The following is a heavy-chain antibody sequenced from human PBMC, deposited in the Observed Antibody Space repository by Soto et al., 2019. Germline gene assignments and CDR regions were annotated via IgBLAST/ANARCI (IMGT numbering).Heavy chain of an antibody. CDR1: CASISSGGYY. CDR2: IYYSGST. V-gene: IGHV4-31*03. CDR3: ARDGRGRGIAVAGRFWYFGL. J-gene: IGHJ2*01. D-gene: IGHD6-19*01. Sequence: QVQLQESGPGLVKPSQTLSLTCTVSCASISSGGYYWNWIRQHPGKGLEWIGYIYYSGSTYYNASLESRVTTSVDTSKNEFSLKLSSVTAADTAVYYCARDGRGRGIAVAGRFWYFGLWGSGTLVTVSS.